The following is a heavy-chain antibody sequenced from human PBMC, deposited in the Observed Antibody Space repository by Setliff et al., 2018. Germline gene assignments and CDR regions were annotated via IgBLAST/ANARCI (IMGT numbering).Heavy chain of an antibody. CDR1: GGSISSSSYY. CDR2: IYYSGST. J-gene: IGHJ4*02. Sequence: SETLSLTCTVSGGSISSSSYYWGWIRQPPGKGLEWIGSIYYSGSTYYNPSLKSRVTIPIDTSKNQFSLKLSSVTAADTAGYYCARRSTYYNFWSGYWDYWGQGTLVTVSS. CDR3: ARRSTYYNFWSGYWDY. V-gene: IGHV4-39*07. D-gene: IGHD3-3*01.